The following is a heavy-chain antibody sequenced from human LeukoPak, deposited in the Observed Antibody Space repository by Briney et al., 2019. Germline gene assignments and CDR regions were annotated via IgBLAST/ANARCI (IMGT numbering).Heavy chain of an antibody. CDR2: ISYDGSNK. J-gene: IGHJ4*02. Sequence: RPGRSLRLSCAASGFTFSSYGMHWVRQAPGKGVEWVAVISYDGSNKYYADSEKGRFTIYRENSKNTVYLQMNSLRAEDTAVYYCASFPLYYSPFVYWGQGTLVTVSS. CDR1: GFTFSSYG. CDR3: ASFPLYYSPFVY. V-gene: IGHV3-30*03. D-gene: IGHD3-22*01.